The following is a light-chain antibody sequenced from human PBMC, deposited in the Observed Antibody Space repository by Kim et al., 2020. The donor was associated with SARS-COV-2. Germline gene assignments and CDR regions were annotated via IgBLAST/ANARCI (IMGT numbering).Light chain of an antibody. CDR3: QAWDSSTAV. V-gene: IGLV3-1*01. CDR2: QDT. J-gene: IGLJ1*01. Sequence: VSPGQKASITCSGHKLGDKYACWYQQKPGQSPVLVIYQDTKRPSGIPERFSGSNSGNTATLTVSGTQAMDEADYYCQAWDSSTAVFGTGTKVTVL. CDR1: KLGDKY.